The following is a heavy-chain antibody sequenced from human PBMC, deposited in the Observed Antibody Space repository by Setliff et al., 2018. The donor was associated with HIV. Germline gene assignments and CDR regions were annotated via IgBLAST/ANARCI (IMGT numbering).Heavy chain of an antibody. CDR1: GDSISSGNYY. Sequence: SETLSLTCTLSGDSISSGNYYWSWLRQPAGKGLEWIRRIYSTGSTNYNPSLKSRVTMSSDTSKNLFSLKLTTLTAAGAAVYYCTRDTGYILSGYSPHWYFDLWGRGTLVTVSS. CDR3: TRDTGYILSGYSPHWYFDL. V-gene: IGHV4-61*02. CDR2: IYSTGST. D-gene: IGHD3-9*01. J-gene: IGHJ2*01.